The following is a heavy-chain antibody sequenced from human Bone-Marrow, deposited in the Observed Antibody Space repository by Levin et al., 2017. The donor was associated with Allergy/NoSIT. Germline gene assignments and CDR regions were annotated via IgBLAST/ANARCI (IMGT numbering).Heavy chain of an antibody. V-gene: IGHV3-15*01. CDR3: TTELYCSSTTCPYAFDI. Sequence: PGGSLRLSCAASGFTFINAWMTWVRQAPGKGLEWVGRIKSKTDGATTDYAAPVKGRFTISRDDSQNTLYLQMNSLKTEDTAVYYCTTELYCSSTTCPYAFDIWGQGTMVTVSS. CDR1: GFTFINAW. J-gene: IGHJ3*02. D-gene: IGHD2-2*01. CDR2: IKSKTDGATT.